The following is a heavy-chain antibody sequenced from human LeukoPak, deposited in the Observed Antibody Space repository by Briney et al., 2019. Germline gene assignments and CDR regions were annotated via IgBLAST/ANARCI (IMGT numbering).Heavy chain of an antibody. V-gene: IGHV1-2*02. Sequence: ASVKVSCKASGYTFTDYYMHWVRQAPGQGFEWMRWINPNDGDTNYAQKFQGRVTMTRDTSISTAHMEVSRLRSDDTAVYYCARANFLYCSSTTCLFDYWGQGTLATVSS. J-gene: IGHJ4*02. CDR2: INPNDGDT. CDR3: ARANFLYCSSTTCLFDY. D-gene: IGHD2-2*01. CDR1: GYTFTDYY.